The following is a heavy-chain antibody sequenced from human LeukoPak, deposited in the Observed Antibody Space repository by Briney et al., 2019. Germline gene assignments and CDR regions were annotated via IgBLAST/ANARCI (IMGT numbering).Heavy chain of an antibody. J-gene: IGHJ4*02. CDR2: IKQDGSEK. Sequence: SGGSLRLSCAASGFTFSSYWMSWVRQAPGKGLEWVANIKQDGSEKYYVDSVKGRFTISRDKAKTSLFLQMNSLRVDDTALYYCVRGEVTYSLDYWGQGTLVIVSA. D-gene: IGHD2-15*01. CDR3: VRGEVTYSLDY. CDR1: GFTFSSYW. V-gene: IGHV3-7*03.